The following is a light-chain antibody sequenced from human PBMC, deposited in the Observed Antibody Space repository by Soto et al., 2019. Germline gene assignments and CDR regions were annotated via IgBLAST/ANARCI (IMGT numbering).Light chain of an antibody. J-gene: IGKJ2*01. CDR1: QSVNNY. Sequence: EIVLTQSPATLSLSPGERATLSCRASQSVNNYLAWYQQKPGQAPRLLNYDASNRDTGIPARFTGSESGTDFTLTISSLQPEDFAVYYCHQCTTWPPGMYTFGQGTKLEIK. CDR3: HQCTTWPPGMYT. V-gene: IGKV3-11*01. CDR2: DAS.